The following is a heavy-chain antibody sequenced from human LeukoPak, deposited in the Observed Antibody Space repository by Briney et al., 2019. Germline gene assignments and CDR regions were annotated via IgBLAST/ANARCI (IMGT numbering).Heavy chain of an antibody. J-gene: IGHJ6*03. V-gene: IGHV4-61*01. Sequence: SETLSLTCTVSGGSISSSSYSWGWIRQPPGKGLEWIGYIYYSGSTNYNPSLKSRVTISVDTSKNQFSLKLSSVTAADTAVYYCARDSRWNPYSYMDVWGKGTTVTVSS. CDR3: ARDSRWNPYSYMDV. D-gene: IGHD1-1*01. CDR2: IYYSGST. CDR1: GGSISSSSYS.